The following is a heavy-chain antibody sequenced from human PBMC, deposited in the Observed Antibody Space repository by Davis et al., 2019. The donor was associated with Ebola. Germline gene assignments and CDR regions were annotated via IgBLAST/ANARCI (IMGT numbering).Heavy chain of an antibody. CDR3: ARGLYWPNYYYYGMDV. D-gene: IGHD2-8*02. CDR2: IYSGGST. J-gene: IGHJ6*02. CDR1: GLTVSSNY. V-gene: IGHV3-53*01. Sequence: GESLKISCAASGLTVSSNYMSWVRQAPGKGLEWVSVIYSGGSTYYADSVKGRFTISRHNSKNSLYLQMNSLRAEDTAVYYCARGLYWPNYYYYGMDVWGQGTTVTVSS.